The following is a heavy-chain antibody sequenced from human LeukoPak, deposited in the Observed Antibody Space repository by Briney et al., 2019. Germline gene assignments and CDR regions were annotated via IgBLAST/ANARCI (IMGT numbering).Heavy chain of an antibody. CDR3: ARGVVCSSTSCYNYGMDV. Sequence: PGGSLRLSCAASGFAFSSYWMHWVRQAPGKGLVWVSRINSDGSSTSYADSVKGRFTISRDNAKNTLYLQMNSLRAEDTAVYYCARGVVCSSTSCYNYGMDVWGQGTTVTVSS. CDR1: GFAFSSYW. D-gene: IGHD2-2*02. J-gene: IGHJ6*02. V-gene: IGHV3-74*01. CDR2: INSDGSST.